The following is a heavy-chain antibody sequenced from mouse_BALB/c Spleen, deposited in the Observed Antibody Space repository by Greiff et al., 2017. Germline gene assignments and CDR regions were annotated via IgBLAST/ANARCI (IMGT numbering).Heavy chain of an antibody. CDR2: IWAGGST. J-gene: IGHJ3*01. CDR1: GFSLTSYG. CDR3: ARYGNYREFAY. Sequence: VQLVESGPGLVAPSQSLSITCTVSGFSLTSYGVHWVRQPPGKGLEWLGVIWAGGSTNYNSALMSRLSISKDNSKSQVFLKMNSLQTDDTAMYYCARYGNYREFAYWGQGTLVTVSA. V-gene: IGHV2-9*02. D-gene: IGHD2-1*01.